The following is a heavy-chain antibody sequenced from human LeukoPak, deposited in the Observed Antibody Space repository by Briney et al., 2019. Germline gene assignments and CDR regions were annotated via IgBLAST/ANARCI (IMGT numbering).Heavy chain of an antibody. D-gene: IGHD1-1*01. CDR1: GGSISSYY. Sequence: SETLSLTCTVSGGSISSYYWSWLRQPAGKGLEWIGRIYTSGSTNYNPSLKSRAPMSVDTSKNQFSLKLGSVTAADTAVYYCARAQLERRYLPLVYWGQGTLVTVSS. CDR2: IYTSGST. V-gene: IGHV4-4*07. CDR3: ARAQLERRYLPLVY. J-gene: IGHJ4*02.